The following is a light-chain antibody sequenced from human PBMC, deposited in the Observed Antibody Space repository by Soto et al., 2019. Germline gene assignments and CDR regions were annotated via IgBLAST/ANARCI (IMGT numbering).Light chain of an antibody. CDR1: SSNIGAGYN. J-gene: IGLJ2*01. Sequence: QSVLTQPPSVSGAPGQRVTISCTGSSSNIGAGYNVHWYQQLPGTAPKLLIYGNSNRPSGVPDRFSGSKSGTSASLAITGRQPEDEADYYCQSYDSGLSGFVVFGGGTQLTVL. CDR2: GNS. V-gene: IGLV1-40*01. CDR3: QSYDSGLSGFVV.